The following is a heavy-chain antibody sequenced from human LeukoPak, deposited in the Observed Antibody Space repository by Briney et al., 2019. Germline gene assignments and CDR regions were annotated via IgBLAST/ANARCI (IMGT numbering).Heavy chain of an antibody. CDR2: IKQDGSEK. CDR3: ARVVVVPAAITPGGFDY. V-gene: IGHV3-7*01. Sequence: GGSLRLSCAASGFTFSSYWMSWVRQAPGKGLEWVANIKQDGSEKYYVDSVKGRFTISRDNAKNSLYLQMNSLRAEDTAVYYCARVVVVPAAITPGGFDYWGRGTLVTVSS. CDR1: GFTFSSYW. D-gene: IGHD2-2*01. J-gene: IGHJ4*02.